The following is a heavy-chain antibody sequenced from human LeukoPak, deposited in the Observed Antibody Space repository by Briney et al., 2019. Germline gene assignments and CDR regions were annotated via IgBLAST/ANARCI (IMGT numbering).Heavy chain of an antibody. CDR1: GFTFSYYY. Sequence: GGSLRLSCSVSGFTFSYYYMSWIRQAPGKGLEWVSYISSSDSNIYYADSVKGRFTISRANAKNSLYLQMNSLRAEDTAVYFCARDSGGSYRFFDSWGQGTLVTVSS. CDR3: ARDSGGSYRFFDS. D-gene: IGHD1-26*01. V-gene: IGHV3-11*01. J-gene: IGHJ4*02. CDR2: ISSSDSNI.